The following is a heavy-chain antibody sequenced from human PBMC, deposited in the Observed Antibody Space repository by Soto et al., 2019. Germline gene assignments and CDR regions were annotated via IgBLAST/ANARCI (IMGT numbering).Heavy chain of an antibody. D-gene: IGHD1-20*01. V-gene: IGHV1-69*13. J-gene: IGHJ6*02. CDR3: PINVTITGYSYGMDV. CDR1: GGAFSDST. CDR2: IIPIFDTA. Sequence: SVKVSSKASGGAFSDSTINWGRQAPGQRLEWMGGIIPIFDTAKYAEKFQGRVTITADESTSKSFMEVSSLRSEDTAVYYCPINVTITGYSYGMDVWGQGTMVTVSS.